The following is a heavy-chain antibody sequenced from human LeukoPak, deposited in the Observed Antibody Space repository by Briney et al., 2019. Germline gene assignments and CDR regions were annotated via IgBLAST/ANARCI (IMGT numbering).Heavy chain of an antibody. CDR2: IHPSGGNT. CDR1: GYTFTSYY. D-gene: IGHD7-27*01. J-gene: IGHJ4*02. Sequence: ASVKVSCKASGYTFTSYYLHWVRQAPGQGPEWMGIIHPSGGNTNYAQKFQGRVAVTRDTSTSTVYMELSSLRSEDTAVYYCARELSGGYFDYWGQGTLVTVSS. CDR3: ARELSGGYFDY. V-gene: IGHV1-46*01.